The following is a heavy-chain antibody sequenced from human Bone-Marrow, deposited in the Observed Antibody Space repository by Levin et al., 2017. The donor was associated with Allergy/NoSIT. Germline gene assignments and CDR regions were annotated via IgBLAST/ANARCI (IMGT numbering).Heavy chain of an antibody. CDR2: MYHTGST. D-gene: IGHD2-15*01. CDR3: AREKVGSFDI. CDR1: GYSITSDYS. Sequence: SETLSLTCAVSGYSITSDYSWGWIRQSPGKGLEWIVSMYHTGSTSYNPSLKSRVTESRDTSKNQFSLNLSSVTAADTAVYYCAREKVGSFDIWGQGIMVIVST. V-gene: IGHV4-38-2*02. J-gene: IGHJ3*02.